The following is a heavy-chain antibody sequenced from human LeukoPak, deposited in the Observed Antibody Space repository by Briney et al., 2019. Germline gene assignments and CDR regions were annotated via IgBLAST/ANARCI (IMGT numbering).Heavy chain of an antibody. CDR1: GGSISSDH. D-gene: IGHD2/OR15-2a*01. V-gene: IGHV4-59*01. J-gene: IGHJ3*02. CDR2: IYYSGST. Sequence: SETLALTCTVSGGSISSDHWNWIRQPPGKGLEWIGCIYYSGSTYYNPSLKSRVTISVDMSKSQFSLRLTSVTAADTAVYYCARKNDFDIWGQGTLVTVSS. CDR3: ARKNDFDI.